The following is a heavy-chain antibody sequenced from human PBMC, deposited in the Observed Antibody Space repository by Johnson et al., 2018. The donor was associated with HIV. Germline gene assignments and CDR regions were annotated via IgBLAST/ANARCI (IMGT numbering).Heavy chain of an antibody. V-gene: IGHV3-30*02. CDR1: GFTFSSYG. J-gene: IGHJ3*02. Sequence: QVQLVESGGGVVQPGGSLRLSCAASGFTFSSYGMHWVRQAPGKGLEWVAFIRYDGSNKYYADSVKGRFTISRDNSKNTLYLQMNSLRAEDTAVYYCARGGYSIKDRGAFDIWGQGTMVTVSS. CDR3: ARGGYSIKDRGAFDI. D-gene: IGHD6-13*01. CDR2: IRYDGSNK.